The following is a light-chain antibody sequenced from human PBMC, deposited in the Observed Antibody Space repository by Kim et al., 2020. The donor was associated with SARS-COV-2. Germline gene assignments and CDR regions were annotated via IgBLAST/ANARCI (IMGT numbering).Light chain of an antibody. CDR2: DVS. CDR1: SSDVGAYDY. V-gene: IGLV2-14*03. J-gene: IGLJ3*02. CDR3: SSYTSSSTWV. Sequence: GQSITISCTGTSSDVGAYDYVSWYQQNPGKAPKLLIYDVSERPSGVSYRFSGSKSGNTASLTISRLRAEDEADYYCSSYTSSSTWVFGGGTQLTVL.